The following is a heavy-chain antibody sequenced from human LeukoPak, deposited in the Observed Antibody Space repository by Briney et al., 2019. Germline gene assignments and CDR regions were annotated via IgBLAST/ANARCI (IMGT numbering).Heavy chain of an antibody. CDR2: INHSGST. CDR3: ARGQVRGVRRYYYNWFDP. CDR1: GESFSGYY. J-gene: IGHJ5*02. D-gene: IGHD3-10*01. V-gene: IGHV4-34*01. Sequence: SETLSLTCAVYGESFSGYYWSWIRQPPGKGLEWIGEINHSGSTNYNPSLKSRVTISVDTSKNQFSLKLSSVTAADTAVYYCARGQVRGVRRYYYNWFDPWGQGTLVTVSS.